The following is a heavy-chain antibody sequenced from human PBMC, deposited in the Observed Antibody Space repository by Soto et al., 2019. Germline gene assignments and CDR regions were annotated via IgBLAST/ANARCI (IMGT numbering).Heavy chain of an antibody. Sequence: SATLSLTCTVSGGSTDSGSYFWSWIRQHPQKGLEWIGYIYSSGNTYYNPFFRSRVSISPDTSRNQFSLKLHSVTAADTAVYYCARGVTSTGWFDPWGQGFLVT. CDR3: ARGVTSTGWFDP. D-gene: IGHD3-10*01. CDR2: IYSSGNT. J-gene: IGHJ5*02. CDR1: GGSTDSGSYF. V-gene: IGHV4-31*03.